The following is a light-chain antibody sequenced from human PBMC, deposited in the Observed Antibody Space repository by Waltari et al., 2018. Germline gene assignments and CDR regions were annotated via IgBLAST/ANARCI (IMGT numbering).Light chain of an antibody. Sequence: DIVMTQSPDSLAVSLGERATINCKSSQTISYSSNTKNYLAWYQKKPGQPPRLLIFWASSRESGVPDRFSGSGSGTDFTLTISSLQVEDVAIYYCQQYYSVPLTFGQGTKVGIK. CDR2: WAS. J-gene: IGKJ1*01. V-gene: IGKV4-1*01. CDR1: QTISYSSNTKNY. CDR3: QQYYSVPLT.